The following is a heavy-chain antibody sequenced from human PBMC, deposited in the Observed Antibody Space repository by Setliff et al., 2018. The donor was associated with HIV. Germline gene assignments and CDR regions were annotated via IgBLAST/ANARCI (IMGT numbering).Heavy chain of an antibody. J-gene: IGHJ6*03. CDR1: EYTFISYD. D-gene: IGHD3-10*01. Sequence: ASVKVSCKASEYTFISYDINWVRQATGQGLEWMGWMNPKSGNTGYAQKFQGRVTMTRNTSISTAFMELSSLRSEDTAVYYCARGRSLVRGSGSPEYYYMDVWGKGTTGTVSS. CDR2: MNPKSGNT. V-gene: IGHV1-8*02. CDR3: ARGRSLVRGSGSPEYYYMDV.